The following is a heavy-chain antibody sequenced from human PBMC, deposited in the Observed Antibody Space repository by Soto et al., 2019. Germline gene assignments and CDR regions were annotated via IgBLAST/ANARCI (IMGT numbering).Heavy chain of an antibody. V-gene: IGHV1-18*01. CDR3: ARDRSIAARPRNFDY. CDR1: GYTFTSYG. CDR2: ISAYNGNT. Sequence: QVQLVQSGAEVKKPGASVKVSCKASGYTFTSYGISWVRQAPGQGLEWMGWISAYNGNTNYAQKLQGRVTMTTDTSTSTADMELRSLRSDDTAVYYCARDRSIAARPRNFDYWGQGTLVTVSS. D-gene: IGHD6-6*01. J-gene: IGHJ4*02.